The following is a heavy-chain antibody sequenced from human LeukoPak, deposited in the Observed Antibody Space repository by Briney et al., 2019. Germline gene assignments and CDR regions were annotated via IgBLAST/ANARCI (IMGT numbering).Heavy chain of an antibody. V-gene: IGHV3-66*01. CDR1: GFIVSRNY. CDR2: IYINDYA. Sequence: GGSLRLSCAASGFIVSRNYMSWVRQAPGKGLEWVSIIYINDYAYYSDSVKGRFTISRDNSKNTLDLQMSSLRAEDTAVYYCARDIVVVTAKRIRSFPYWGQGTLVTVSS. CDR3: ARDIVVVTAKRIRSFPY. J-gene: IGHJ4*02. D-gene: IGHD2-21*02.